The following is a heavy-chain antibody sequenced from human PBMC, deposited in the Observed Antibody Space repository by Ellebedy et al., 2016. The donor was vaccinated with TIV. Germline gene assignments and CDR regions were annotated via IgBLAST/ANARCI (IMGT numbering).Heavy chain of an antibody. CDR1: GSSISSGSY. J-gene: IGHJ4*02. CDR3: VRHPTLGTLDY. CDR2: MFHSGST. V-gene: IGHV4-38-2*01. Sequence: MPGGSLRLSCSVSGSSISSGSYWGWIRQPPVRGLERIWSMFHSGSTYYSPSLKSRVTISVDTSKNPSSLRLSTVTAAETAVYYYVRHPTLGTLDYWGQGAQVTVSS. D-gene: IGHD3-16*01.